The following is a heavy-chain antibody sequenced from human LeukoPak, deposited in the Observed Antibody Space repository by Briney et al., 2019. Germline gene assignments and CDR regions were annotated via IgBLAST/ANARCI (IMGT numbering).Heavy chain of an antibody. V-gene: IGHV3-23*01. CDR1: GFTFSSYA. Sequence: GGSLRLSCAASGFTFSSYAMSWVRQAPGKGLEWVSAISGSGGSTYYADSVKGRFTISRDNSKNTLYLQMNSLRAEDTAVYYCAKDRNRVATMGSWFGPWGQGTLVTVSS. CDR2: ISGSGGST. CDR3: AKDRNRVATMGSWFGP. J-gene: IGHJ5*02. D-gene: IGHD5-12*01.